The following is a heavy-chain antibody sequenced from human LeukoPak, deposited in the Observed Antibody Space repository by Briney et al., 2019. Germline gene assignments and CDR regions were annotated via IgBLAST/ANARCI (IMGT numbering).Heavy chain of an antibody. CDR2: IYHSGST. Sequence: SQTLSLTCAVSGGSISSGGYSWSWTRQPPGKGLEWIGYIYHSGSTYYNPSLKSRVTISVDRSKNQFSLKLSSVTAADTAVYYCARAGHYSLILHVFHIWGQGTMVTVSS. D-gene: IGHD1-26*01. CDR1: GGSISSGGYS. V-gene: IGHV4-30-2*01. CDR3: ARAGHYSLILHVFHI. J-gene: IGHJ3*02.